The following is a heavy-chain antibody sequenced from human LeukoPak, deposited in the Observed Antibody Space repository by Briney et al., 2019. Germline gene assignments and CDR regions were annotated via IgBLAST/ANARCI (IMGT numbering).Heavy chain of an antibody. Sequence: QPGGSLRLSCAASGFTFDDYAMHWVRQAPGKGLEWVSGISWNSGSIGYADSVKGRFTISRDNAKNSLYLQMNSLRAEDTALYYCAKDMEGFIAAAGFDYWGQGTLVTVSS. J-gene: IGHJ4*02. CDR1: GFTFDDYA. CDR3: AKDMEGFIAAAGFDY. V-gene: IGHV3-9*01. CDR2: ISWNSGSI. D-gene: IGHD6-13*01.